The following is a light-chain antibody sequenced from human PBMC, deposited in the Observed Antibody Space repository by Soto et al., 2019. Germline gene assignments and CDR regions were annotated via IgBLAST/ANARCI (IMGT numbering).Light chain of an antibody. Sequence: NFMLTQPHSVSASPGKTVTISCTRSSGSIASTYVQWYQQRPGSSPTTVIYEDNQRPSGVPDRFSASIDSSSNSASLTISGLKTEDEADYYCQSYDSSFWVFGGGTKLTVL. CDR3: QSYDSSFWV. CDR2: EDN. CDR1: SGSIASTY. J-gene: IGLJ3*02. V-gene: IGLV6-57*01.